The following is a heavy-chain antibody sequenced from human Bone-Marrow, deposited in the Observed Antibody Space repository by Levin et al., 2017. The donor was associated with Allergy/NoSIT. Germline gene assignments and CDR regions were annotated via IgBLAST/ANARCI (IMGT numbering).Heavy chain of an antibody. Sequence: LGESLKISCKTSGYMFTTYWLGWLRQMSGKGLEWMGVIYPDDSDTRYSPSFQGQVTISADKSTSTASLQWTSLKASDTAMYYCARQMKAVAGGIYFEFWGQGTLVTVSS. CDR2: IYPDDSDT. CDR3: ARQMKAVAGGIYFEF. D-gene: IGHD6-19*01. J-gene: IGHJ4*02. CDR1: GYMFTTYW. V-gene: IGHV5-51*01.